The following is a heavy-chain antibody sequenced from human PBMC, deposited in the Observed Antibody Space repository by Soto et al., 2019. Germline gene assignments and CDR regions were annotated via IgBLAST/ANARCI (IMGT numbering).Heavy chain of an antibody. CDR2: ISYDGSKK. J-gene: IGHJ4*02. V-gene: IGHV3-30*18. Sequence: QVQLVESGGGVVQPGRSLRLSCAASGFTFSSYGMHWVRQAPGKGLEWVAVISYDGSKKYYADSVIVRFTISRDNSKNTLYLQMNSLRAEDTAVYYCAKDCGCGGDCSCFAYWGQGTLVTVSS. CDR3: AKDCGCGGDCSCFAY. CDR1: GFTFSSYG. D-gene: IGHD2-21*02.